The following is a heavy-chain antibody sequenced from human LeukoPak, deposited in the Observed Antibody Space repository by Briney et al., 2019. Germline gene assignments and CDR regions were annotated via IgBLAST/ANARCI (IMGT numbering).Heavy chain of an antibody. CDR2: INHSGST. Sequence: SETLSLTCAVYGGSFSGYYWSWIRQPPGKGLEWIGEINHSGSTNYNPSLKSRVTISVDTSKDQFSLKLSYVTAADTAVYYCARVGGPTADIVVVPAAMGYYYGMDVWGQGTTVTVSS. D-gene: IGHD2-2*01. J-gene: IGHJ6*02. CDR3: ARVGGPTADIVVVPAAMGYYYGMDV. V-gene: IGHV4-34*01. CDR1: GGSFSGYY.